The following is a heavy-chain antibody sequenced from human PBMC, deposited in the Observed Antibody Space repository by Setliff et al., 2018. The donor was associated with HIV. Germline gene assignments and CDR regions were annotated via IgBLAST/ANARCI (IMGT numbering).Heavy chain of an antibody. V-gene: IGHV1-2*02. J-gene: IGHJ4*02. CDR1: AYSFTDYF. D-gene: IGHD4-17*01. CDR3: ARDTVKATFSDY. CDR2: ISPNNAGT. Sequence: GASVKVSCKASAYSFTDYFIHWVRQAPGQGLEWMGWISPNNAGTRIPRTFQGRVTMTTDTSISTVYMELSSLTSADTAVYYCARDTVKATFSDYWGQGTLVTVSS.